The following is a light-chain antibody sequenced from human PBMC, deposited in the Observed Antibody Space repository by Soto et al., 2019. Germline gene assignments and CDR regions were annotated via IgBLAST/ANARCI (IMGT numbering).Light chain of an antibody. CDR3: QLYESSPRMYT. CDR1: QSVSSSY. CDR2: GAS. J-gene: IGKJ2*01. V-gene: IGKV3-20*01. Sequence: EMVLTHPPGTLSLSPGERATLSWRARQSVSSSYITWYQQRPDQAPRLLIYGASRWATGIPDRFSGTGSGTGFTLTLSRLELEDFAVYYCQLYESSPRMYTFGQGTKVEIK.